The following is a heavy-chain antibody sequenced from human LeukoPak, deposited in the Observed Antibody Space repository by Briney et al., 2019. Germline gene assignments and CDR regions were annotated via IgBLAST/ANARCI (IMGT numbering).Heavy chain of an antibody. CDR3: ARAGIVPAAPVSFDI. CDR2: ISAYNGNT. D-gene: IGHD2-2*01. J-gene: IGHJ3*02. CDR1: GYTFTSYG. V-gene: IGHV1-18*01. Sequence: GASVKVSCKASGYTFTSYGISWLRQAPGQGLEWMGWISAYNGNTNYAQKLQGRVTMTTDTSTSTAYMELRSLRSDDTVVYYCARAGIVPAAPVSFDIWGQGTMVTVSS.